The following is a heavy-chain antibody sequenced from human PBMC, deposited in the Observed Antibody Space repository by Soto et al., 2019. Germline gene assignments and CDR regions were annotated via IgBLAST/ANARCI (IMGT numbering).Heavy chain of an antibody. CDR1: GFAFNYYR. V-gene: IGHV3-74*01. CDR2: IQNDGSRT. Sequence: EEHLVESGGGLVQSGVSLRLSCAASGFAFNYYRMHWVRQVPGKGLLWVSHIQNDGSRTTYADSVKGRFTISRDNAKNTLYLQMNGLRVEDTAVYFCARGQRGGFDLWGQGTMVTISS. CDR3: ARGQRGGFDL. D-gene: IGHD2-15*01. J-gene: IGHJ3*01.